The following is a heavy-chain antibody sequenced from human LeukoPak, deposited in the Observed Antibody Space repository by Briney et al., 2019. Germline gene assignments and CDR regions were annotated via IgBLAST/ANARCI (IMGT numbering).Heavy chain of an antibody. V-gene: IGHV3-33*06. CDR3: AKFLTVGGEGFDY. J-gene: IGHJ4*02. D-gene: IGHD3-9*01. CDR2: IWYDVRKE. Sequence: GGSLRLSCETSGFTFSSHVMHWVRQAPGKGLEWVAVIWYDVRKEYYADSVKGRFSISRDSSKNTLYLQMNSLRAEDTAVYYCAKFLTVGGEGFDYWGQGTLVTVSS. CDR1: GFTFSSHV.